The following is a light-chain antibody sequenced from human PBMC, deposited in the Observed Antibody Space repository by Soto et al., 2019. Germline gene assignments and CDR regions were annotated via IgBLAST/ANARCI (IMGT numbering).Light chain of an antibody. CDR1: QSVSSSY. V-gene: IGKV3-20*01. CDR3: QQYGDSFPRT. J-gene: IGKJ3*01. Sequence: EIVLTQSPGTLSLSPGERATISCRASQSVSSSYLAWYQQKPGQAPRLLIYGASSRATGIPDRFSGSGSGTDFTLTISRLEPEDFAVYYCQQYGDSFPRTFGPGTKVDIK. CDR2: GAS.